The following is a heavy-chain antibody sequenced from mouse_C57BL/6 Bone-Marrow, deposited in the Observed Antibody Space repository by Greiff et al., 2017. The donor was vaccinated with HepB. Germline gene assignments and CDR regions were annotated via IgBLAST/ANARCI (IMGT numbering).Heavy chain of an antibody. CDR3: AREEDGNNWYFDV. D-gene: IGHD2-1*01. J-gene: IGHJ1*03. CDR2: IHPNSGST. V-gene: IGHV1-64*01. Sequence: QVQLKQPGAELVKPGASVKLSCKASGYTFTSYWMHWVKQRPGQGLEWIGMIHPNSGSTNYNEKFKSKATLTVDKSSSRAYMQLSSLTSEDSAVYYCAREEDGNNWYFDVWGTGTTVTVSS. CDR1: GYTFTSYW.